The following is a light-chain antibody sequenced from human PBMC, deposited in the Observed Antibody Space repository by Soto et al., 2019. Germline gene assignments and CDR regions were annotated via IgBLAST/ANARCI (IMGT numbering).Light chain of an antibody. CDR1: SSNIGAGYD. J-gene: IGLJ2*01. CDR2: GKN. CDR3: QSYDSRLSGSV. Sequence: QSVLTQPPSVSGASGQRVTISCTGSSSNIGAGYDVHWYQQIPRTAPKLLIYGKNNRPSGVPDRFSGSKSGTSASLVITGLQAEDEADYYCQSYDSRLSGSVFGGGTKVTVL. V-gene: IGLV1-40*01.